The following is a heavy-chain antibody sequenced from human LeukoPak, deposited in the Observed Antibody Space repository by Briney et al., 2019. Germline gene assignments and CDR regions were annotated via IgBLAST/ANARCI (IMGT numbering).Heavy chain of an antibody. CDR1: GFTFSSYA. V-gene: IGHV4-59*01. CDR2: IYYSGST. D-gene: IGHD3-10*01. CDR3: ARGLWFGEA. J-gene: IGHJ4*02. Sequence: GSLRLSCAASGFTFSSYAMSWIRQPPGKGLEWIGYIYYSGSTNYNPSLKSRVTISVDTSKNQFSLKLSSVTAADTAVYYCARGLWFGEAWGQGTLVTVSS.